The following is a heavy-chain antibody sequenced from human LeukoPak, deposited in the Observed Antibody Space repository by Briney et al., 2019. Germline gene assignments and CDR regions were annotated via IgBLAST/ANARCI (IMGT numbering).Heavy chain of an antibody. D-gene: IGHD2-21*02. Sequence: GGSLRLSCVASRFTFSNYWMSWVRQAPGKGLEWVANINQDGSKKFYADSVKGRFTISRDNAKESLYLQLNSLRADDTAVYYCAKWGPHCVGDYCPALDSWGQGTLVTVSS. CDR1: RFTFSNYW. J-gene: IGHJ4*02. CDR2: INQDGSKK. V-gene: IGHV3-7*01. CDR3: AKWGPHCVGDYCPALDS.